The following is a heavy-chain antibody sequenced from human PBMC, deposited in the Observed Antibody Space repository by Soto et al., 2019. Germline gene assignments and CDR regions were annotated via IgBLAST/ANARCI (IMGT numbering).Heavy chain of an antibody. Sequence: GESLKISCEAYGYSFTGYWIAWVRQMPGRGLEWMGIIWPDDSEIRYSPSFQGQVTMSVDKSISTVYLQWSSLKASDTAMYFCARQIVSSSKPYSLDHWGQGTLVTVPQ. CDR3: ARQIVSSSKPYSLDH. D-gene: IGHD6-6*01. CDR2: IWPDDSEI. J-gene: IGHJ4*02. V-gene: IGHV5-51*01. CDR1: GYSFTGYW.